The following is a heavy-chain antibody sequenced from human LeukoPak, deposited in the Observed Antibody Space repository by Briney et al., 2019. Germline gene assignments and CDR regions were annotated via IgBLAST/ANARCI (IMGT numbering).Heavy chain of an antibody. CDR2: IKPTGDT. J-gene: IGHJ4*02. CDR1: GFTFTNFA. Sequence: GGSLRLSCAGSGFTFTNFAMTWVRQAPGKGLEWVSSIKPTGDTHYANSVRGRFTISRDASKNTVYLQLSTLRADDTAVYYCARESWRGYFDPWGQGTLVTVSS. V-gene: IGHV3-23*01. D-gene: IGHD3-10*01. CDR3: ARESWRGYFDP.